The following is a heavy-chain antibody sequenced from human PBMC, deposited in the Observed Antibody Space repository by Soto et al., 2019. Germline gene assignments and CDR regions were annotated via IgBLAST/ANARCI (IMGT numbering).Heavy chain of an antibody. CDR1: GGTFSSYA. CDR2: IIPIFGTA. V-gene: IGHV1-69*01. D-gene: IGHD6-6*01. J-gene: IGHJ6*02. Sequence: QVQLVQSGAKVKKPGSSVKVSCKASGGTFSSYAISWVRQAPGQGLEWMGGIIPIFGTANYAQKFQGRVTITADESTSTAYMELSSLRSEDTAVYYCARDGSSIAARTSYYYYGMDVWGQGTTVTVSS. CDR3: ARDGSSIAARTSYYYYGMDV.